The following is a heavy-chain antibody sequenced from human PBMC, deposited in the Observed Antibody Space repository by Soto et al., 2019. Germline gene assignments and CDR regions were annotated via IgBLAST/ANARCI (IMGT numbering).Heavy chain of an antibody. D-gene: IGHD2-21*01. Sequence: GGSLRLACATSVFSFSDACMSWIRQAPGKGLEWISYISPRSTFRDYADSVKGRFTISTDSVKNSLYLQMNNLTADDTGVYYCARGGGGGLFDPWGQGSVVTVS. CDR2: ISPRSTFR. CDR3: ARGGGGGLFDP. V-gene: IGHV3-11*06. CDR1: VFSFSDAC. J-gene: IGHJ5*02.